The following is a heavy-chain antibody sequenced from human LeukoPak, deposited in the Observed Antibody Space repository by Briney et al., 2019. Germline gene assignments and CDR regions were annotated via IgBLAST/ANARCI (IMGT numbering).Heavy chain of an antibody. D-gene: IGHD4-17*01. V-gene: IGHV4-59*01. CDR1: GGSISSYC. CDR2: IYYTGST. Sequence: PSETLSLTCTVSGGSISSYCWSWIRQPPGKGLEWIGYIYYTGSTNYNPSLKSRVTISVDTSKNQFSLKLSSVTAADTAVYYCARGATVTTGFDSWGQGTLVTVSS. J-gene: IGHJ4*02. CDR3: ARGATVTTGFDS.